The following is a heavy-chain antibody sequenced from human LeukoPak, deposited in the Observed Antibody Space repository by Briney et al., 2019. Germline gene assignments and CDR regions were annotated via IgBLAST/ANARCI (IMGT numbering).Heavy chain of an antibody. D-gene: IGHD5-12*01. CDR2: IYYSGST. Sequence: PSETLSLTCTVSGGSISSGGYYWSWIRQHPGKGLEWIGYIYYSGSTYYNPSLKSRVTISVDTSKNQFSLKLSSVTAADTAVYYCARYSGYDYSFEYWGQGTLVTVSS. CDR1: GGSISSGGYY. V-gene: IGHV4-31*03. J-gene: IGHJ4*02. CDR3: ARYSGYDYSFEY.